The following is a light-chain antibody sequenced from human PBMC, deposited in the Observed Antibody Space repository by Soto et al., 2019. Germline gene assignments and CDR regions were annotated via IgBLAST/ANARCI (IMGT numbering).Light chain of an antibody. CDR1: QSVSSNY. J-gene: IGKJ3*01. CDR2: GAS. V-gene: IGKV3-20*01. CDR3: QQYCRSPFT. Sequence: EIVMPQSPGTLSLSPGETATLSCRASQSVSSNYVAWFHQKPGQAPRLLIYGASSRATGVPDRFSASGSGTDFTLTISRLEPEDFAVYYCQQYCRSPFTFGPGTKVDIK.